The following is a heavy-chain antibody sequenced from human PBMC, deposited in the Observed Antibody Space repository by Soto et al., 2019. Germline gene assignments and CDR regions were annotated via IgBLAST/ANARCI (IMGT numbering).Heavy chain of an antibody. CDR3: ARDLTVTGYYYYYGMDV. CDR2: ISYDGSNK. V-gene: IGHV3-30-3*01. J-gene: IGHJ6*02. CDR1: GFTFSSYA. Sequence: GGSLRLSCAASGFTFSSYAMHWVRQAPGKGLEWVAVISYDGSNKYYADSVKGRFTISRDNSKNTLYLQMNSLRAEDTAVYYCARDLTVTGYYYYYGMDVWGQGTTVTVSS. D-gene: IGHD4-4*01.